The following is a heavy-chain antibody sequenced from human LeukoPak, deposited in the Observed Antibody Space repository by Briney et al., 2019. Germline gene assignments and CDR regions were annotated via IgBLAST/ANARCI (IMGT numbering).Heavy chain of an antibody. CDR2: IRYDGSNK. V-gene: IGHV3-30*02. D-gene: IGHD2-2*03. CDR3: ASMDIVVVPAAPGMKHDAFDI. Sequence: GGSLRLSCAASGFTFSSYGMHWVRQAPGKGLEWVAFIRYDGSNKYYADSVKGRFTISRDNSKNTLYLQMNSLRAEDTAVYYCASMDIVVVPAAPGMKHDAFDIWGRGTMVTVSS. J-gene: IGHJ3*02. CDR1: GFTFSSYG.